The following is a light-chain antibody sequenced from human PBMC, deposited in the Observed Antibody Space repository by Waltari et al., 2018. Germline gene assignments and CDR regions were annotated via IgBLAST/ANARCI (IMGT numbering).Light chain of an antibody. V-gene: IGKV1-5*03. Sequence: DIQMTQSPSTLSASVGDRVTITCRASQRISNWVARYQPHPGKAPHLLIYKASTSEGGVPARFSGSGSGTEFTLTISSLQPDDFATDYCQQYNSFSFTFGPGTKVDI. CDR3: QQYNSFSFT. CDR1: QRISNW. J-gene: IGKJ3*01. CDR2: KAS.